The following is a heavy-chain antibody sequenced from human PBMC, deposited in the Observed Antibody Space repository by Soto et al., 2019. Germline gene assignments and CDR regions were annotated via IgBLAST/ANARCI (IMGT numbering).Heavy chain of an antibody. CDR2: SYYNGDT. V-gene: IGHV4-61*01. Sequence: SETLSLTCSVSGDSVSSTSYYWSWVRQSPGKGLEWIGYSYYNGDTNYNPSLKSRVTISVDTSKNQFYLKLTSVTAADTAVYFCAREGGVLRLSNWFDSWGQGVQVTVSS. CDR3: AREGGVLRLSNWFDS. J-gene: IGHJ5*01. D-gene: IGHD3-3*01. CDR1: GDSVSSTSYY.